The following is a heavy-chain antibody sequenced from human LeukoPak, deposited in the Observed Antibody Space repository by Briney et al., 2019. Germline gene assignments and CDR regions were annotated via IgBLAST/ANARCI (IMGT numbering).Heavy chain of an antibody. CDR2: ISYSGIT. J-gene: IGHJ3*02. Sequence: SETLSLTCTVSGGSISSSSHYWGWIRQPPGKGLEWIAYISYSGITDYNPSLKSRVTISVDTSKNQFSLRLTSVTAADTAVYYCARQRSYLWDAFDIWGQGTLVTVSS. CDR3: ARQRSYLWDAFDI. V-gene: IGHV4-61*05. CDR1: GGSISSSSHY. D-gene: IGHD2-21*01.